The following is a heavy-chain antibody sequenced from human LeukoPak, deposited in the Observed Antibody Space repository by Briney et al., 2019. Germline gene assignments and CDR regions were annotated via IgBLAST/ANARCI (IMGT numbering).Heavy chain of an antibody. D-gene: IGHD4-17*01. CDR2: IIPIFGTA. J-gene: IGHJ6*03. CDR3: ARDRGALRNYYYYMDV. V-gene: IGHV1-69*05. Sequence: SVKVSCKASGGTFSSYAISWVRQAPGQGLEWMGGIIPIFGTANYAQKFQGRVTITTDESTSTAYMELSSLRSEDTAVYYCARDRGALRNYYYYMDVWGKETTVTVSS. CDR1: GGTFSSYA.